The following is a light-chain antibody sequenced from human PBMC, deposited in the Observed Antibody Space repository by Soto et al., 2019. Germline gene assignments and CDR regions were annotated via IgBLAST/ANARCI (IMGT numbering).Light chain of an antibody. J-gene: IGKJ2*01. Sequence: DIHMTQSPSSLSASVGDGVTITCRASQSISSYVNWYQQKSGQAPKLLIYAASSLRSGVPSRFSATGSGTDFTLTITSLQPEDFASYHCQQSYSTPPTFGQGTKLEIK. CDR1: QSISSY. CDR2: AAS. CDR3: QQSYSTPPT. V-gene: IGKV1-39*01.